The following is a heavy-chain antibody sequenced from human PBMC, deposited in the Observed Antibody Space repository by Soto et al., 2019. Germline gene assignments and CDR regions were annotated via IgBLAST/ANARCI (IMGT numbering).Heavy chain of an antibody. J-gene: IGHJ3*01. Sequence: SVKVSCKASGCTFSSYAISWVRQAPGQGLEWMGWIIAIFGTANYAQKFQGRVTITADASTSTAYMELSSLRSDDTAVYYCASDTGYYDSSGSSGGELHAFDLWGQGTMVTVSS. CDR3: ASDTGYYDSSGSSGGELHAFDL. CDR1: GCTFSSYA. D-gene: IGHD3-22*01. V-gene: IGHV1-69*13. CDR2: IIAIFGTA.